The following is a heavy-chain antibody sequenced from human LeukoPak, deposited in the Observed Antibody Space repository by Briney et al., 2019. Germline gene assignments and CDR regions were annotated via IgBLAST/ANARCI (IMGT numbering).Heavy chain of an antibody. CDR1: GFTFSSYA. Sequence: GGSPRLSCAASGFTFSSYAMSWVRQAPGKGLEWVGRITTKAEGGTTDYAAPVKGRFSISRDDSKNMVYLQMNSLKTEDTAVYYCASYGSGSHDYWGQGSLVTVSS. D-gene: IGHD3-10*01. J-gene: IGHJ4*02. V-gene: IGHV3-15*01. CDR2: ITTKAEGGTT. CDR3: ASYGSGSHDY.